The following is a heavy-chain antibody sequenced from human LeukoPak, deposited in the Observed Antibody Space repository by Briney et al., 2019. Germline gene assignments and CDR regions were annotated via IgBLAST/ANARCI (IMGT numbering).Heavy chain of an antibody. V-gene: IGHV1-8*01. Sequence: ASVKVSCKASGYTFTSYDINWVRQATGQGLEWMGWMNPNSGNTGYAQKFQGRVTMTRNTSISTAYMELSSLRSEDTAVYYCARSRGSYSYYYYMDVWGKGTTVTVSS. D-gene: IGHD1-26*01. J-gene: IGHJ6*03. CDR3: ARSRGSYSYYYYMDV. CDR1: GYTFTSYD. CDR2: MNPNSGNT.